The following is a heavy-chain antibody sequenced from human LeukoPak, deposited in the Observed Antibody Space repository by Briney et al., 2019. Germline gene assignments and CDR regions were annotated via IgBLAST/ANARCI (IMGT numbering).Heavy chain of an antibody. CDR3: AGYDFWSALDY. Sequence: SQTLSLTCTVSGGSISSGSYYWSCIRQPAGKGLEWIGRIYTSGSTNYNPSLKSRVTISVDTYKNQFSLKLSSVTAADTAVYYCAGYDFWSALDYWGQGTLVTVSS. V-gene: IGHV4-61*02. CDR1: GGSISSGSYY. J-gene: IGHJ4*02. D-gene: IGHD3-3*01. CDR2: IYTSGST.